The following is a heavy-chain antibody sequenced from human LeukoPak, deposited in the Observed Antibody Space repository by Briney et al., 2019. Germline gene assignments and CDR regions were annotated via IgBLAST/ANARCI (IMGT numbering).Heavy chain of an antibody. Sequence: GGSLRLSCAAYGFTFSNYGMSGVRQAPGKGLEWVSSISASGGDTYYADSVKGRFTISRDNSKNTLYVQMNSLRAEDTAVYYCARGTTYYYGSGSYRAHYYYYGMDVWGQGTTVTVSS. V-gene: IGHV3-23*01. D-gene: IGHD3-10*01. J-gene: IGHJ6*02. CDR1: GFTFSNYG. CDR3: ARGTTYYYGSGSYRAHYYYYGMDV. CDR2: ISASGGDT.